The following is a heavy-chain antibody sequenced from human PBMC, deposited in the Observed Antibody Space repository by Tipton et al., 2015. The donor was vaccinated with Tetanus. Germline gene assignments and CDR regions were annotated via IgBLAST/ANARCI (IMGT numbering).Heavy chain of an antibody. D-gene: IGHD4-17*01. Sequence: SLRLSCAASGFTFRKYAVSWVRQAPGKGLEWVAGFSGSVDSTTYADSVKGRFTISRDPSENTLYLQMDSLRAEDTALYYCAKWTKYGDYDLGISFIDQWGQGTLVTVSS. CDR1: GFTFRKYA. CDR3: AKWTKYGDYDLGISFIDQ. CDR2: FSGSVDST. V-gene: IGHV3-23*01. J-gene: IGHJ4*02.